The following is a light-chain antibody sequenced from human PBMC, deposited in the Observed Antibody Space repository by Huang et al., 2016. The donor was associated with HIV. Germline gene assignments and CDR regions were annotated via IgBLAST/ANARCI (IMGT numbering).Light chain of an antibody. CDR1: QDIGSY. CDR2: AAS. J-gene: IGKJ3*01. Sequence: IQLTQSPSSLSASVGDRVTITCRASQDIGSYLAWYQQKPGKAPNLLIYAASTLERGVPSRVSGSGAGTDFTLTINNLQPEDFATYDCLQLNSYPGAFGPGTNVDV. V-gene: IGKV1-9*01. CDR3: LQLNSYPGA.